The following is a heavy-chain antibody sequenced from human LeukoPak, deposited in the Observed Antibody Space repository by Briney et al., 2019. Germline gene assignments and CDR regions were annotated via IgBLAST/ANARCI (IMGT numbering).Heavy chain of an antibody. CDR1: GFTVSSNY. Sequence: GGSLRLSCAASGFTVSSNYMSWVRQAPGKGLEWVSVIYSGGSTYYADSVKGRFTISRDNSKNTLYLQMNSLRAEDTAVYYCARGPYYDILTGYCRGAFDIWGQGTMVTVSS. D-gene: IGHD3-9*01. CDR3: ARGPYYDILTGYCRGAFDI. V-gene: IGHV3-66*01. CDR2: IYSGGST. J-gene: IGHJ3*02.